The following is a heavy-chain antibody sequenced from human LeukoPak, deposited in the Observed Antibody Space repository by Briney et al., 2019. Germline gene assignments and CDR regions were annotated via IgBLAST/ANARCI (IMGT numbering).Heavy chain of an antibody. D-gene: IGHD5-18*01. CDR2: ISGYSDSS. CDR1: GYTFVNHG. J-gene: IGHJ4*02. Sequence: ASVKVSCKASGYTFVNHGISWVRQAPGQGLEWLGWISGYSDSSHYGQSVQGRVAMITDAATSTAYLELRSLRSDDTAVYYCARASSTQIQLWYFDYWGQGTLVTVSS. CDR3: ARASSTQIQLWYFDY. V-gene: IGHV1-18*01.